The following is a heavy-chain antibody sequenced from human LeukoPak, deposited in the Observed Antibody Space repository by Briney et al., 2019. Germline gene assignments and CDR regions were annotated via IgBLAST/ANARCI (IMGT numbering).Heavy chain of an antibody. J-gene: IGHJ3*02. CDR3: ARRTLTIRTFDI. CDR2: MNPNSGNT. CDR1: GYTFTGYD. D-gene: IGHD3-3*01. Sequence: GASVKVSCKASGYTFTGYDINWVRQATGQGPEWMGWMNPNSGNTGYAQKFQGRVTITRNTSISTAYMELSSLRSGDTAVYYCARRTLTIRTFDIWGQGTMVTVSS. V-gene: IGHV1-8*01.